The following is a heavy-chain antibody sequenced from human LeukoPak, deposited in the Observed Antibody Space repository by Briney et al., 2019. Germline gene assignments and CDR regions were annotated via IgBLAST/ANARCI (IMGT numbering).Heavy chain of an antibody. D-gene: IGHD5-24*01. V-gene: IGHV4-31*03. J-gene: IGHJ3*02. CDR2: IYYSGIT. CDR1: GGSISSGGYY. Sequence: SQTLSLTCTVSGGSISSGGYYWSWTRQHPGKGLEWIGNIYYSGITYYNPSLKSRLTISVDTSQNQFSLKLRYVTAADTAVYYCARDGRDGSTFDAFDIWGQGTMVTVSS. CDR3: ARDGRDGSTFDAFDI.